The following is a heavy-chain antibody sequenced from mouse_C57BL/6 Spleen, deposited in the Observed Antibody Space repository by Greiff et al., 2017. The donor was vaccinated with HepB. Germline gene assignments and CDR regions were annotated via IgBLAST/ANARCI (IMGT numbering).Heavy chain of an antibody. Sequence: EVQLQQSGPELVKPGASVKISCKASGYSFTGYYMNWVKQSPEKSLEWIGEINPSTGGTTYNQKFKAKATLTVDKSSSTAYMQLKSLTSEDSAVYYCARGGYGSSYLEGDYFDYWGQGTTLTVSS. CDR1: GYSFTGYY. D-gene: IGHD1-1*01. CDR2: INPSTGGT. CDR3: ARGGYGSSYLEGDYFDY. V-gene: IGHV1-42*01. J-gene: IGHJ2*01.